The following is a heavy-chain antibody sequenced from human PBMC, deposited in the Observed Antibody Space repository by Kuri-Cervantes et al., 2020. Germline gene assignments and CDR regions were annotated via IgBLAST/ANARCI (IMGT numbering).Heavy chain of an antibody. J-gene: IGHJ5*02. D-gene: IGHD6-13*01. V-gene: IGHV3-15*01. Sequence: GGSLRLSCAASGFTFSNAWMSWVRQAPGKGLEWVGRIKSKTDGGTTDYAAPVKGRFTISRDDSKNTLYLQMNSLKTEDTAVYYCAKDQFRGIAAAGNWFDPWGQGTLVTVSS. CDR3: AKDQFRGIAAAGNWFDP. CDR2: IKSKTDGGTT. CDR1: GFTFSNAW.